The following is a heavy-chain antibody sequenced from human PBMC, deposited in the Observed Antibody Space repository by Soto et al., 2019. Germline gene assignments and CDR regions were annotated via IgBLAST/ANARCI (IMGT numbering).Heavy chain of an antibody. V-gene: IGHV3-33*01. CDR2: IWYDGSNK. CDR1: GFTFSSYG. Sequence: QVQLVESGGGVVQPGRSLRLSCAASGFTFSSYGMHWVRQAPGKGLEWVAVIWYDGSNKYYADSVKGRFTISRDNSKNTLYLQMNSLRAEDTAVYYCARDSILPHGDYLKAGIYNWFDPWGQGTLVTVSS. J-gene: IGHJ5*02. D-gene: IGHD4-17*01. CDR3: ARDSILPHGDYLKAGIYNWFDP.